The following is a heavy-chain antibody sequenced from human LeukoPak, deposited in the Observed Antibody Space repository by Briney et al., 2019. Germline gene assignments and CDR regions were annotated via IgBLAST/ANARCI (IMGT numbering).Heavy chain of an antibody. V-gene: IGHV6-1*01. CDR2: TYYRSKWIS. CDR1: GDSVSSNSAA. Sequence: SQTLSLTCAISGDSVSSNSAAWNWIRQSPLRGLEWLGRTYYRSKWISDYAVSVKSRITINADTSKNQFSLQVNSVTPEDTAVYYCARKGTVTTPFDYWGQGILVTVSS. D-gene: IGHD1/OR15-1a*01. J-gene: IGHJ4*02. CDR3: ARKGTVTTPFDY.